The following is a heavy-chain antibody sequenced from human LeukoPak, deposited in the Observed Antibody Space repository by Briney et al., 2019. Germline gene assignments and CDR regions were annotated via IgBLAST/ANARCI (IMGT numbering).Heavy chain of an antibody. CDR3: ARAPPRGNRYSSGWYYPNYYYGMDV. D-gene: IGHD6-19*01. CDR1: GGTFSSYA. Sequence: SVKVSCKASGGTFSSYAISWVRQAPGQGLEWMGGIIPIFGTANYAQKFQGRVTITADESTSTAYMELSSLRSEDTAVYYCARAPPRGNRYSSGWYYPNYYYGMDVWAKGPRSPSP. CDR2: IIPIFGTA. V-gene: IGHV1-69*01. J-gene: IGHJ6*02.